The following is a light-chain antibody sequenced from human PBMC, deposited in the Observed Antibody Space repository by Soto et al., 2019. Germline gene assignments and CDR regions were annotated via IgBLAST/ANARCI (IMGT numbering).Light chain of an antibody. J-gene: IGLJ1*01. V-gene: IGLV1-47*01. CDR2: RNN. Sequence: QSVLTQPPSASGTPGQRVTISCSGSSSNIGSNYVYWYQQLPGTAPKLLIYRNNQRPSGVPDRFSGSKSGTSASLAISGLRSEDEGDYYCAAWDESLSAFYVFGTGTKLTVL. CDR1: SSNIGSNY. CDR3: AAWDESLSAFYV.